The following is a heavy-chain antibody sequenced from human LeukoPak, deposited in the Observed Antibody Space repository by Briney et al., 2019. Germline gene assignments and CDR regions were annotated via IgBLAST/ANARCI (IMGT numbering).Heavy chain of an antibody. J-gene: IGHJ4*02. Sequence: ASVKVSCKASGYTFTSYGISWVRQAPGQGLEWMGWISAYNGNTSYAQKLQGRVTMTTDTSTSTAYMELRSLRSDDTAVYYCARDHMVRGVVEYYFDYWGQGTLVTVSS. CDR2: ISAYNGNT. CDR1: GYTFTSYG. CDR3: ARDHMVRGVVEYYFDY. D-gene: IGHD3-10*01. V-gene: IGHV1-18*01.